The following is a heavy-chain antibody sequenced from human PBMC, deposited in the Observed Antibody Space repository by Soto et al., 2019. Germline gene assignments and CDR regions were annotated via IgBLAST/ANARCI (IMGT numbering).Heavy chain of an antibody. V-gene: IGHV1-3*01. CDR1: EDTFTRYV. CDR2: INAGNGNT. J-gene: IGHJ6*02. D-gene: IGHD6-13*01. CDR3: ATSTIDTSTWKQYFYGMDV. Sequence: ASVKGSCKASEDTFTRYVIHWVRQAPGQRLEWMGWINAGNGNTKYSQNFQGRVTITRDASASTAYMELSSLRSQDTAVYYCATSTIDTSTWKQYFYGMDVWGQGSTVTVSS.